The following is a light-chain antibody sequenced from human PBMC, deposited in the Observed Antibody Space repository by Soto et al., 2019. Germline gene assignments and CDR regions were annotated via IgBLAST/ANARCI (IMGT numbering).Light chain of an antibody. V-gene: IGKV1-8*01. J-gene: IGKJ3*01. CDR3: KQYYSYPFT. CDR2: AAS. Sequence: AIRMTQSPSSLSASTGDRVTITCRASQGISSYLAWYQQKPWKAPKLLIYAASTLRSGVPSRFSGSGSGTDFTLTISCLQSEDFATYYCKQYYSYPFTFVPGTKWISN. CDR1: QGISSY.